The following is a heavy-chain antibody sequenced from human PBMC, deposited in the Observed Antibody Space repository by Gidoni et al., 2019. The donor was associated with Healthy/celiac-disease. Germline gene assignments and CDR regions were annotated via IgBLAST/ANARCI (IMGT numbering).Heavy chain of an antibody. Sequence: QVQLPESGPGLVKPSETLSLTCTGPGGSISSYYWSWIRQPPGKGLEWIGYIYYSGSTNYNPSLKSRFTISVDTSKNQFSLKLSSVTAADTAVYYCARAGVGATTLDYWGQGTLVTVSS. CDR2: IYYSGST. V-gene: IGHV4-59*01. CDR1: GGSISSYY. D-gene: IGHD1-26*01. J-gene: IGHJ4*02. CDR3: ARAGVGATTLDY.